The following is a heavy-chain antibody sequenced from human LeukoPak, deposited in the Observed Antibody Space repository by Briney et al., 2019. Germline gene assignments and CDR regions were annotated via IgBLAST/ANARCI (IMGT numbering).Heavy chain of an antibody. CDR3: ARAPVVVPAAKSYYYYYMDV. CDR2: ISGSGGST. CDR1: GFTFSSYA. Sequence: GSLRLSCAASGFTFSSYAMSWVRQAPGKGLEWVSAISGSGGSTYYADSVKGRFTISRDNAKNSLYLQMNSLRAEDTAVYYCARAPVVVPAAKSYYYYYMDVWGKGTTVTVSS. J-gene: IGHJ6*03. D-gene: IGHD2-2*01. V-gene: IGHV3-23*01.